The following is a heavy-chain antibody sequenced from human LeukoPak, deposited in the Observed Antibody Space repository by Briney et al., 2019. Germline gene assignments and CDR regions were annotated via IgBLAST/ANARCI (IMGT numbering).Heavy chain of an antibody. CDR2: INPNSGGT. CDR1: GYSFTDYY. Sequence: GASVKVSCKASGYSFTDYYMHWVRQAPGQGLEWMGWINPNSGGTIYTQRFQGRVTLTRDTSISTAYMELSRLRSDDTAVYYCARPASGWYQSAFDIWGQGTMVTVSS. D-gene: IGHD6-19*01. J-gene: IGHJ3*02. V-gene: IGHV1-2*02. CDR3: ARPASGWYQSAFDI.